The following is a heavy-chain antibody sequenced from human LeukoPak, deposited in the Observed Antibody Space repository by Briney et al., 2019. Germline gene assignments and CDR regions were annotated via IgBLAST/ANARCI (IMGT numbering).Heavy chain of an antibody. J-gene: IGHJ4*02. CDR3: ARDKIVGASKFDY. CDR1: EFTFSNYW. Sequence: PGGSLRLSCAVSEFTFSNYWMSWVRQAPGKGLEWVAHIKQDESEKYYVDSVKGRFTISRDNAKNSLYLQMNSLRAEDTAIYYCARDKIVGASKFDYWGQGTLVTVSS. D-gene: IGHD1-26*01. V-gene: IGHV3-7*01. CDR2: IKQDESEK.